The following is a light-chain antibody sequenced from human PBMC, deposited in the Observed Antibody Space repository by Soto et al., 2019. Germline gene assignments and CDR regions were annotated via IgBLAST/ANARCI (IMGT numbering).Light chain of an antibody. J-gene: IGKJ1*01. Sequence: DIQITQSPSTLSAFVGDRVTITCRASQSISSWLAWYQQKPGKAPNLLIYKASSLESGVPSRFSGSGSGTEFTLTISSLQPDDFATYYCQQYNTCSPTFGQGTKVDIK. CDR1: QSISSW. CDR3: QQYNTCSPT. CDR2: KAS. V-gene: IGKV1-5*03.